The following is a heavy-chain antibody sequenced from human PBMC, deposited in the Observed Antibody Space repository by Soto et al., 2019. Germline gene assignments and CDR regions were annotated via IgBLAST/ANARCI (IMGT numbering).Heavy chain of an antibody. CDR3: ARGLGSRMDD. Sequence: QVQLVQSGAEVKKPGSSVRVSCKASGTIFSSYPISWVRQAPGQGLEWMGRIIPILGETNSAQKFQDRVTLTADKSTNTAYMELNSLRLEDTAVYYCARGLGSRMDDWGQRTTVTVSS. V-gene: IGHV1-69*08. D-gene: IGHD1-26*01. CDR2: IIPILGET. J-gene: IGHJ6*02. CDR1: GTIFSSYP.